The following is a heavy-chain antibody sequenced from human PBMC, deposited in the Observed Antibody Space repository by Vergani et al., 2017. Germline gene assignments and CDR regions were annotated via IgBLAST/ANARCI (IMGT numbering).Heavy chain of an antibody. V-gene: IGHV1-2*02. Sequence: QVQLVQSGAEVKKPGASVKVSCKASGYTFTGYYMHWVRQAPGQGLEWMGWINPNSGGTNYAQTFQGRVTMTRDTSIRTAYMELSRRRSDDTAVYYCARATVTQRTENFDYWGQGTLVTVSS. D-gene: IGHD4-17*01. CDR3: ARATVTQRTENFDY. CDR1: GYTFTGYY. CDR2: INPNSGGT. J-gene: IGHJ4*02.